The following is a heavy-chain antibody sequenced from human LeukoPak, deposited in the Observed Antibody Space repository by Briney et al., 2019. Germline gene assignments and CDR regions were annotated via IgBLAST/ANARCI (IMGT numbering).Heavy chain of an antibody. CDR1: GYTFTGYY. J-gene: IGHJ3*02. D-gene: IGHD3-22*01. Sequence: ASVKVSCKASGYTFTGYYMHWVRQAPGHGLEWMGWINPNSGGTNYAQKFQGRVTTTGDTSISTAYMELSRLRSDDTAVYYCASYYYDSSGYYEDAFDIWGQGTMVTVSS. V-gene: IGHV1-2*02. CDR2: INPNSGGT. CDR3: ASYYYDSSGYYEDAFDI.